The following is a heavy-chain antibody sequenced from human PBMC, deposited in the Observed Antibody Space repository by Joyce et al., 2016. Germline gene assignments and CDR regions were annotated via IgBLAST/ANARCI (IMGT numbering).Heavy chain of an antibody. Sequence: QVQLVESGGGVAQPGRSLRLSCAASGFTFNRYAMQWVRQTPGTGLEWVAVISPDGSEKFYSDSVKDRFIISRDNSNKMVFVQMNSLRVEDTGVYYCARSPSNSWHTFDSWGQGTLVSVSS. V-gene: IGHV3-30-3*01. J-gene: IGHJ4*02. CDR3: ARSPSNSWHTFDS. D-gene: IGHD2-2*01. CDR1: GFTFNRYA. CDR2: ISPDGSEK.